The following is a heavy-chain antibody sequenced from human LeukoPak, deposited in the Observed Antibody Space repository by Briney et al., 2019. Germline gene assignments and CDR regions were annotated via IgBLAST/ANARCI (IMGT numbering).Heavy chain of an antibody. CDR2: INHSGST. D-gene: IGHD3-3*01. CDR1: GGSFSGYY. Sequence: PSETLSLTCAVYGGSFSGYYWSWIRQPPGKGLEWIGEINHSGSTNYNPSLKSRVTISVDTSKNQFSLKLSSVTAADTAAYHCARAHYTFSRYGGFDYWGQGTLVTVSS. V-gene: IGHV4-34*01. CDR3: ARAHYTFSRYGGFDY. J-gene: IGHJ4*02.